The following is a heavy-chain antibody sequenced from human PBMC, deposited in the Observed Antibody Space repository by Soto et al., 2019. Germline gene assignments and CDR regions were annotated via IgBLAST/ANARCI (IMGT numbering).Heavy chain of an antibody. D-gene: IGHD1-26*01. V-gene: IGHV4-31*03. CDR2: IYYSGST. CDR1: GGSISSGGYY. CDR3: ARDHGGSFSFDY. J-gene: IGHJ4*02. Sequence: SETLSLTCTVSGGSISSGGYYWSWIRQHPGKGLEWIGYIYYSGSTYYNPSLKSRVTISVDTSKNQFSLKLSSVTAADTAVYYCARDHGGSFSFDYWGQGTLVTVSS.